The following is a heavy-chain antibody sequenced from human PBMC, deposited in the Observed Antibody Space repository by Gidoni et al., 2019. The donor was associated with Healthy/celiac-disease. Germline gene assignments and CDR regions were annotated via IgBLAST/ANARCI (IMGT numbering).Heavy chain of an antibody. D-gene: IGHD3-10*01. CDR3: ARVPTDLFGELLYPLDY. V-gene: IGHV3-21*01. Sequence: EVQLVESGGGLVKPGGSLRLSCAASGFTFSGYSMNWVRQAPGKGLEWVSSISSSSSYIYYADSVKGRFTISRDNAKNSLYLQMNSLRAEDTAVYYCARVPTDLFGELLYPLDYWGQGTLVTVSS. CDR2: ISSSSSYI. J-gene: IGHJ4*02. CDR1: GFTFSGYS.